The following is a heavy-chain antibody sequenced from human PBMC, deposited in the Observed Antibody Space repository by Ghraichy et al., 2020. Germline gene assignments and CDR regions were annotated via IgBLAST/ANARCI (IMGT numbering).Heavy chain of an antibody. J-gene: IGHJ4*02. Sequence: ETLSLTCAASGFTFSNYAMSWVRQAPGKGLEWVSAISGSGDSTYYADSVKGRFTISRDSSKNTFYLQMNSLRVEDTAVYYCAKIVVAVIHPQGYFDYWGRGTQVIVSA. V-gene: IGHV3-23*01. CDR3: AKIVVAVIHPQGYFDY. D-gene: IGHD3-22*01. CDR2: ISGSGDST. CDR1: GFTFSNYA.